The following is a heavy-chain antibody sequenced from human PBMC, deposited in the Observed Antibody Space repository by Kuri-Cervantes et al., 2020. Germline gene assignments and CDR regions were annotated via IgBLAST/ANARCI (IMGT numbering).Heavy chain of an antibody. CDR1: GFTFSSYA. CDR2: ISYDGSNK. J-gene: IGHJ6*02. Sequence: SCKASGFTFSSYAMHWVRQAPGKGLEWVAVISYDGSNKYCADSVKGRFTTSRDNSKNTLYLQMNSLRAEDTAVYYCARDNRITMVRGAKKTHYYYYGMDVWGQGTTVTVSS. CDR3: ARDNRITMVRGAKKTHYYYYGMDV. V-gene: IGHV3-30*01. D-gene: IGHD3-10*01.